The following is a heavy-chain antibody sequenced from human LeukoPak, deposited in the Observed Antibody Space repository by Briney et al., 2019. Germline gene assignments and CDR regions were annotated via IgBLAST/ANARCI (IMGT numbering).Heavy chain of an antibody. CDR3: AKAHSDYFFDY. Sequence: GGSLRLSCAASGFTFSTYAMSWVRQAPGKGLEWVSGIGGSGGSTYYADSMKGRFTISRDNSKNTLYLQMNSLRAEDTAVYYCAKAHSDYFFDYWGQGALVSVSS. V-gene: IGHV3-23*01. CDR1: GFTFSTYA. J-gene: IGHJ4*02. CDR2: IGGSGGST. D-gene: IGHD4-11*01.